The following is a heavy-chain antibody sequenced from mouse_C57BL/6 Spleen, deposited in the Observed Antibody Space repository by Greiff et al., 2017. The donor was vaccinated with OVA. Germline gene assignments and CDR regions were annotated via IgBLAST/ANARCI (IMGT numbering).Heavy chain of an antibody. J-gene: IGHJ2*01. CDR2: ISSGGDYI. V-gene: IGHV5-9-1*02. CDR3: TRDGQPFDY. CDR1: GFTFSSYA. Sequence: EVKLMESGEGLVKPGGSLKLSCAASGFTFSSYAMSWVRQTPEKRLEWVAYISSGGDYIYYADTVKGRFTISRDNARNTLYLQMSSLKSEDTAMYYCTRDGQPFDYWGQGTTLTVSS. D-gene: IGHD3-3*01.